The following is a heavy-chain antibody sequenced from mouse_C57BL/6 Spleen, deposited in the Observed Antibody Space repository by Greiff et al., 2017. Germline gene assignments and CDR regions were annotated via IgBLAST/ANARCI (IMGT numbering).Heavy chain of an antibody. CDR2: INPNNGGT. CDR1: GYTFTDYY. V-gene: IGHV1-26*01. CDR3: ARRSIYYDYDY. J-gene: IGHJ2*01. Sequence: EVQLQQSGPELVKPGASVKISCKASGYTFTDYYMNWVKQSHGKSLEWIGDINPNNGGTSYNQKFKGKATLTVDKSSSTAYMELRSLTSEDSAVYYCARRSIYYDYDYWGQGTTLTVSS. D-gene: IGHD2-4*01.